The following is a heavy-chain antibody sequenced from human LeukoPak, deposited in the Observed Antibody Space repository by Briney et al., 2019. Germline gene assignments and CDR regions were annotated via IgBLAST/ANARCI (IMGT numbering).Heavy chain of an antibody. Sequence: GASVKFSCKASGYTFTGSYIHWVRQAPGQGLEWMGWINPNSGGTNYAQKFQDRVTMTRDTSINTAYMALSRLKSDDTAVYYCARGGKRSSNPFDIWGQGTMVTVSS. CDR3: ARGGKRSSNPFDI. D-gene: IGHD5-24*01. CDR2: INPNSGGT. V-gene: IGHV1-2*02. CDR1: GYTFTGSY. J-gene: IGHJ3*02.